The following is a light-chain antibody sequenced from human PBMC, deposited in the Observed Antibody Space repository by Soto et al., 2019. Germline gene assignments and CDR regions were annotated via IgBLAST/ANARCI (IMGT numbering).Light chain of an antibody. V-gene: IGKV3-20*01. CDR3: QQYSRSSVT. J-gene: IGKJ3*01. CDR2: GSS. Sequence: EIVLTQSPGTLSLSPGERATLSCKASQSVSSSYLAWYQQKPGQAARLLIYGSSLRATGVPDRFSGGGSGTDFTLTISRLEPEDFAVYYCQQYSRSSVTFGPGSKVD. CDR1: QSVSSSY.